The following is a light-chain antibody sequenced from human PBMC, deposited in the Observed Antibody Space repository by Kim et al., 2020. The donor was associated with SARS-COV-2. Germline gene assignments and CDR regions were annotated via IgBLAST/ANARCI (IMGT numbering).Light chain of an antibody. Sequence: VSPGQTASITCSGNKLGDKYACWYQQKPGQSPVLVIYQDSVRPSGIPERFSGSNSGSTATLTISGTQAMYEADYYCQSWDSSTAVFGGGTQLTVL. V-gene: IGLV3-1*01. CDR1: KLGDKY. CDR2: QDS. J-gene: IGLJ3*02. CDR3: QSWDSSTAV.